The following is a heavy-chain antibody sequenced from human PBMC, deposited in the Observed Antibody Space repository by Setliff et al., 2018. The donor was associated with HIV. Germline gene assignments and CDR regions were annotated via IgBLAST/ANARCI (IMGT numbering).Heavy chain of an antibody. CDR1: GGSFSGYY. Sequence: SETLSLTCAVYGGSFSGYYWSWIRQSPGKGLEWIGEINHSGSTKYNPSLKSRVTISVDTSKNQFSLKLSSVTAADTAVYYCARGTAYYNFWSGYSQDYYYYMDVWGKGTTGTV. J-gene: IGHJ6*03. CDR3: ARGTAYYNFWSGYSQDYYYYMDV. V-gene: IGHV4-34*01. D-gene: IGHD3-3*01. CDR2: INHSGST.